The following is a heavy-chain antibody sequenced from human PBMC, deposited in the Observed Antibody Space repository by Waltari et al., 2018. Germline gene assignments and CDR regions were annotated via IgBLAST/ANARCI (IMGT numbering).Heavy chain of an antibody. CDR1: GGSISSHY. CDR3: ARAPTTVTGGFDY. CDR2: IYYSGST. V-gene: IGHV4-59*11. D-gene: IGHD4-17*01. Sequence: QVQLQESGPGLVKPSETLSLTCTVSGGSISSHYWSWIRQPPGKGLEWIGYIYYSGSTNYNPSLKSRVTISVDTSKNQFSLKLSSVTAADTAVYYCARAPTTVTGGFDYWGQGTLVTVSS. J-gene: IGHJ4*02.